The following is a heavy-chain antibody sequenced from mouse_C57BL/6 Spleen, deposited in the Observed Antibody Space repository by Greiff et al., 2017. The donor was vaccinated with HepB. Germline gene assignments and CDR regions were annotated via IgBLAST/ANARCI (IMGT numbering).Heavy chain of an antibody. D-gene: IGHD1-1*01. CDR2: ISSGGSYT. J-gene: IGHJ2*01. V-gene: IGHV5-6*01. CDR3: ARGGDYYGSSYEDY. CDR1: GFTFSSYG. Sequence: EVMLVESGGDLVKPGGSLKLSCAASGFTFSSYGMSWVRQTPDKRLEWVATISSGGSYTYYPDSVKGRFTVSRDNAKNTLYLQMSSLKSEDTAMYYCARGGDYYGSSYEDYWGQGTTLTVSS.